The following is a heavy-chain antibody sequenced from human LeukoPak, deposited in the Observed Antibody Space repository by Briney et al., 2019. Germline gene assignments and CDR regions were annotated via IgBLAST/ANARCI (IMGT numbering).Heavy chain of an antibody. CDR1: GDSVSSNSAA. V-gene: IGHV6-1*01. Sequence: SQTLSLTCAISGDSVSSNSAAWNWIRQSPSRGLEWLGKTYYRSKWYNDYAVSVKSRITINPDTSKNQFSLQLNPVTPEDTAVYYCARDRYDYVWGSYRLNWFDPWGQGTLVTVSS. CDR3: ARDRYDYVWGSYRLNWFDP. CDR2: TYYRSKWYN. D-gene: IGHD3-16*02. J-gene: IGHJ5*02.